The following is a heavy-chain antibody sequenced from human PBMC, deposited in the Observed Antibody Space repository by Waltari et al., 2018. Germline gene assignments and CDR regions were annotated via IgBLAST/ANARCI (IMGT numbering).Heavy chain of an antibody. D-gene: IGHD3-22*01. Sequence: QVQLVESGGGVVQPGRSLRLSCAASGFTFSNYVIHWVRQAPGKGLEWVAVIWYDVSHKYYADSVKGRFTISRDNSKNTLYLQLNSLRAEDTAVYYCARDYDSSGLDYWGQGTLVTVSS. CDR2: IWYDVSHK. J-gene: IGHJ4*02. V-gene: IGHV3-33*01. CDR1: GFTFSNYV. CDR3: ARDYDSSGLDY.